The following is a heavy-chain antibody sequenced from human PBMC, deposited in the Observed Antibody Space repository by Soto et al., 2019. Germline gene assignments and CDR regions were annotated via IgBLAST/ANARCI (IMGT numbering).Heavy chain of an antibody. CDR2: IYAGDSEI. CDR1: GYSFISYW. CDR3: SRHTSDRYGPDF. V-gene: IGHV5-51*01. J-gene: IGHJ4*02. Sequence: LGESLKISCKGSGYSFISYWIGWVRQMPGKGLELMGIIYAGDSEIRYSPSFQGQVTISVDRAMSTAYLQWRSLKASDTAMYYCSRHTSDRYGPDFWGQGTLVTGSS. D-gene: IGHD3-22*01.